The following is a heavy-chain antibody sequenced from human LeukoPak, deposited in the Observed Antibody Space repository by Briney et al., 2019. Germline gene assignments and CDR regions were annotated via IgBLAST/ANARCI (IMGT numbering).Heavy chain of an antibody. Sequence: PSETLSLTCTVSGGSISSYYWSWIRQPPGKGLEWIGYIYYSGSTNYNPSLKSQVTISVDTSKNQFSLKLSSVTAADTAVYYCARGPYGDYVGHDYWGQGTLVTVSS. D-gene: IGHD4-17*01. V-gene: IGHV4-59*01. CDR2: IYYSGST. J-gene: IGHJ4*02. CDR1: GGSISSYY. CDR3: ARGPYGDYVGHDY.